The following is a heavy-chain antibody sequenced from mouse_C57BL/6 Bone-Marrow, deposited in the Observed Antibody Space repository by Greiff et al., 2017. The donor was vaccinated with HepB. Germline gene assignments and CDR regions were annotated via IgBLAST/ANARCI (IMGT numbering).Heavy chain of an antibody. Sequence: VQLKQSGPELVKPGASVKISCKASGYTFTDYYMNWVKQSHGKSLEWIGDINPNNGGTSYNQKFKGKATLTVDKSSSTAYMELRSLTSEDSAVYYCARKTYSNYVLYYFDYWGQGTTLTVSS. D-gene: IGHD2-5*01. CDR1: GYTFTDYY. J-gene: IGHJ2*01. CDR2: INPNNGGT. CDR3: ARKTYSNYVLYYFDY. V-gene: IGHV1-26*01.